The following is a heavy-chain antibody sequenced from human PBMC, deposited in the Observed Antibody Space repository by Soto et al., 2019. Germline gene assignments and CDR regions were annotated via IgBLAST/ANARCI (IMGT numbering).Heavy chain of an antibody. CDR2: IYPGDFGA. D-gene: IGHD2-21*01. V-gene: IGHV5-51*01. J-gene: IGHJ4*02. CDR1: GYTFSSYW. Sequence: EVQLVQSGAEVKKPGESLKISCKGSGYTFSSYWIAWVRQMPGKGLEWMGIIYPGDFGARYSPSFQCQVTISADKSITTAYLQWSSLKASDTAMYYCARGLRPPPYRGAWYLDYWGQGTLVTVCS. CDR3: ARGLRPPPYRGAWYLDY.